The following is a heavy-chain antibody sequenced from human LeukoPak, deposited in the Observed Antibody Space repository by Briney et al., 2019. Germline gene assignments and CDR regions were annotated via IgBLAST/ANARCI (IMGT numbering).Heavy chain of an antibody. V-gene: IGHV3-48*02. J-gene: IGHJ4*02. CDR3: ARDRGSYGAADY. D-gene: IGHD1-26*01. CDR2: ITSSSSSI. Sequence: GGSLRLSGAASXFTFSNSAMNWVRQAPGKGLEWVSYITSSSSSIYYADSVKGRFTISRDNAKNSLYLQMNSLRDEDTAVYYCARDRGSYGAADYWGQGTLVTVSS. CDR1: XFTFSNSA.